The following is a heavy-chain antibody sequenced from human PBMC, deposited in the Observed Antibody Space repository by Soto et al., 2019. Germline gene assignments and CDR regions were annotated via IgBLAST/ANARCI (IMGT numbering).Heavy chain of an antibody. J-gene: IGHJ6*02. V-gene: IGHV1-8*01. CDR1: GYAFTSYD. D-gene: IGHD3-3*01. CDR3: ARAYYDFWSGYYAPGYYGMDV. Sequence: ASVKVSCKASGYAFTSYDINWVRQATGQGLEWMGWMNPNSGNTGYAQKFQGRVTMTRNTSISTAYMELSSLRSEDTAVYYCARAYYDFWSGYYAPGYYGMDVWGQGTTVTVSS. CDR2: MNPNSGNT.